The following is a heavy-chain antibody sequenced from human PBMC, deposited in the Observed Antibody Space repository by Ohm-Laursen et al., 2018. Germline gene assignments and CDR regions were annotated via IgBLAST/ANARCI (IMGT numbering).Heavy chain of an antibody. D-gene: IGHD1-1*01. CDR3: ASDSRGRGTHHY. V-gene: IGHV4-4*07. CDR1: GDSISSYY. Sequence: SETLSLTCSVSGDSISSYYWSWIRQPAGKGLEWIGRIYTSGSTNYNPSLKSRVTMSVDTSKNQFSLKLSSVTAADTAVYYCASDSRGRGTHHYWGQGTLVTVSS. CDR2: IYTSGST. J-gene: IGHJ4*02.